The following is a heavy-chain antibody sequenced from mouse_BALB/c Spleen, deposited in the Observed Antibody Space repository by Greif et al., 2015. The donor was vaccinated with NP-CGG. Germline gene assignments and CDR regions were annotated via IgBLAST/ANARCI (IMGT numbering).Heavy chain of an antibody. V-gene: IGHV1-80*01. Sequence: LVESGAELVRPGSSVKISCKASGYAFSSYWMNWVKQRPGQGLEWIGQIYPGDGDTNYNGKFKGKATLTADKSSSTAYMQLSSLTSEDSAVYFCARSFAYYRYDCDYWGQGTTLTVSS. CDR1: GYAFSSYW. CDR2: IYPGDGDT. J-gene: IGHJ2*01. CDR3: ARSFAYYRYDCDY. D-gene: IGHD2-14*01.